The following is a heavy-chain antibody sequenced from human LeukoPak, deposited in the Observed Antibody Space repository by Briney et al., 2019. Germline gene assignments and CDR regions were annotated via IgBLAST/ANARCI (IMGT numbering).Heavy chain of an antibody. CDR1: GYTLTELS. D-gene: IGHD2-2*01. Sequence: ASVKVSCKVSGYTLTELSMHWVRQAPGKGLEWMGGFDPEDGETIYAQKFQGRVTMTEDTSTDTAYMELSSLRSEDTAVYYCARGVGYCSSTSCAARFDPWGQGTLVTVSS. CDR2: FDPEDGET. CDR3: ARGVGYCSSTSCAARFDP. V-gene: IGHV1-24*01. J-gene: IGHJ5*02.